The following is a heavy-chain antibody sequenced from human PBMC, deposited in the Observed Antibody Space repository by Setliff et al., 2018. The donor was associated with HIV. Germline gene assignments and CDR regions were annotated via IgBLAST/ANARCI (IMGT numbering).Heavy chain of an antibody. Sequence: SQTLSLTCAISGDSVSSNSAAWNCVRQSPSRGLEWLGRTYFRSKWYNNYAASVEGRITISPDTSRNEFSLQLNSVTPEDTAVYYCARGSYGSVLLWGQGTLVTVSS. CDR1: GDSVSSNSAA. D-gene: IGHD6-19*01. CDR2: TYFRSKWYN. CDR3: ARGSYGSVLL. J-gene: IGHJ4*02. V-gene: IGHV6-1*01.